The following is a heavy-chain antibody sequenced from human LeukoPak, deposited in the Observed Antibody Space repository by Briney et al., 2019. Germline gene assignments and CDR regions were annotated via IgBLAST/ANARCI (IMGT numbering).Heavy chain of an antibody. V-gene: IGHV3-9*01. Sequence: PGGSLRLSCAASGFIFDDYAMHWVRQAPGKGLEWVSGISWNSGSISYADSVKGRFTISRDNAKNSLYLQMNSLRAEDTALYYCAKETDSSGYYYASYGMDVWGQGTTVTVSS. CDR1: GFIFDDYA. J-gene: IGHJ6*02. CDR3: AKETDSSGYYYASYGMDV. CDR2: ISWNSGSI. D-gene: IGHD3-22*01.